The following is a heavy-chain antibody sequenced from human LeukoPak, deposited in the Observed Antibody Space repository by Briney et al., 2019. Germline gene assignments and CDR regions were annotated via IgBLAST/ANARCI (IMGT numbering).Heavy chain of an antibody. CDR3: AKHMLQQYSSHPFDP. CDR1: GGTFSSYA. D-gene: IGHD6-19*01. V-gene: IGHV1-69*05. CDR2: IIPIFGTA. J-gene: IGHJ5*02. Sequence: SVKVSCKASGGTFSSYAISWVRQTPGQGLEWMGGIIPIFGTANYAQKFQGRVTITTDESTSTAYMELSSLRSEDTAVYYGAKHMLQQYSSHPFDPWGQGTLVTVSS.